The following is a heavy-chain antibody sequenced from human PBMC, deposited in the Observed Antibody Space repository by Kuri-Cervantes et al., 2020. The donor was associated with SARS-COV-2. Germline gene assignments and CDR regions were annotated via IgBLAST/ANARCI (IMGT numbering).Heavy chain of an antibody. D-gene: IGHD2-2*01. J-gene: IGHJ4*02. Sequence: ASVKVSCKVSGYTLTELSMHWVRQAPGKGLEWMGGFDPEDGETIYAQKLQGRVTMTTDTSTSTAYMELRSLRSDDTAVYYCARASGYCSISWCSFPFDYWGQGTLVTVSS. CDR1: GYTLTELS. CDR3: ARASGYCSISWCSFPFDY. CDR2: FDPEDGET. V-gene: IGHV1-24*01.